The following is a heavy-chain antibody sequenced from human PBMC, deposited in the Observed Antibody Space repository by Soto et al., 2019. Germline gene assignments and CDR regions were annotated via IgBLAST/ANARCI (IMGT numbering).Heavy chain of an antibody. CDR1: GFTFSSYA. CDR3: EKKGVLLGSPNWLDP. V-gene: IGHV3-23*01. D-gene: IGHD3-10*01. CDR2: ISGSGGST. J-gene: IGHJ5*02. Sequence: EVQLLESGGGLVQPGGSLRLSCAASGFTFSSYAMSWVRQAPGKGLEWVSAISGSGGSTYYADSVKGRFTISRDNSKNCLYLKVNSLRTEDAAEYSCEKKGVLLGSPNWLDPWGQGTLVPVSS.